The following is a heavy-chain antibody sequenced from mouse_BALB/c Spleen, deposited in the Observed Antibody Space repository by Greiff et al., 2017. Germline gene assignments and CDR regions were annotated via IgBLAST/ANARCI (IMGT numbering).Heavy chain of an antibody. CDR2: INPYNGDT. CDR3: ARVYGSSYYFDY. J-gene: IGHJ2*01. CDR1: GYSFTGYF. Sequence: VHVKQSGPELVKPGASVKISCKASGYSFTGYFMNWVLQSHGKSLEWIGRINPYNGDTFYNQKFKGKATLTVDKSSSTAHMELRSLASEDSAVYYCARVYGSSYYFDYWGQGTTLTVSS. V-gene: IGHV1-20*02. D-gene: IGHD1-1*01.